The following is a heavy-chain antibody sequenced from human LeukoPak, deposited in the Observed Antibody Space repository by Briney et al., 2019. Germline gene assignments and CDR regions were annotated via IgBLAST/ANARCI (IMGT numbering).Heavy chain of an antibody. V-gene: IGHV1-69*13. J-gene: IGHJ6*03. CDR3: ARDVRVKQQLTIRGSDYFYYMDV. Sequence: SVKVSCKASGGTFSSFALGWVRQAPGQGLEWMGGIIPILGTANYAQKFQGRVTIYSDASTSTDYMELSSLRSEDTAVYYCARDVRVKQQLTIRGSDYFYYMDVWGNGTTVIVSS. D-gene: IGHD6-13*01. CDR2: IIPILGTA. CDR1: GGTFSSFA.